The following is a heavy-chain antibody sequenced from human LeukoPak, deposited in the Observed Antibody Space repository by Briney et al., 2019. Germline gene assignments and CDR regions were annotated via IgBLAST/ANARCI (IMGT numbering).Heavy chain of an antibody. CDR2: IRYDGSNK. CDR1: GFTFSSYG. CDR3: AKDYCSSTSCFFFDY. D-gene: IGHD2-2*01. J-gene: IGHJ4*02. Sequence: GGSLRLSCAASGFTFSSYGMHWVRQAPGKGLEWVAFIRYDGSNKYYADSVKGRFAISRDNTLYLQMNSLRAEDTAVYYCAKDYCSSTSCFFFDYWGQGTLVTVSS. V-gene: IGHV3-30*02.